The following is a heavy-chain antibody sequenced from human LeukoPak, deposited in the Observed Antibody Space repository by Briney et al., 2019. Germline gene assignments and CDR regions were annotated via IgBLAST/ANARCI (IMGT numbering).Heavy chain of an antibody. V-gene: IGHV1-18*01. Sequence: SSVKVSCKASGYTFTRYGISWVRQAPGQGLEWRGWISADSGNTNYAQMLQGRVTMTTDTSTSTAYMELRGLRSDDTAVYYCARVGYSSSWYDDYWGQGTLVTVSS. D-gene: IGHD6-13*01. CDR1: GYTFTRYG. CDR2: ISADSGNT. J-gene: IGHJ4*02. CDR3: ARVGYSSSWYDDY.